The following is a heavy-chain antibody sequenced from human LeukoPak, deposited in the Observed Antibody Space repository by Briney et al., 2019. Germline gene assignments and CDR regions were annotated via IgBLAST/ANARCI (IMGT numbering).Heavy chain of an antibody. CDR3: ASLPLEYYYDSSASTYYFDY. Sequence: GASVKVSCKASGGTFSSYAISWVRQAPGQGLEWMGWISAYNGNTNYAQKLQGRVTMTTDTSTSTAYMELRSLRSDDTAVYYCASLPLEYYYDSSASTYYFDYWGQGTLVTVSS. CDR1: GGTFSSYA. J-gene: IGHJ4*02. D-gene: IGHD3-22*01. V-gene: IGHV1-18*01. CDR2: ISAYNGNT.